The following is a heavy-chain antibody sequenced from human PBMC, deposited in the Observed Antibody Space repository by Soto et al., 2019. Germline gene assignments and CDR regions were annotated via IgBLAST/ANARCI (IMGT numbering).Heavy chain of an antibody. CDR1: GDSVSSGNYY. Sequence: QVQLQESGPGLVKPSETLSLTCTVSGDSVSSGNYYWSWIRQPPGKGLEWIGYIYYSGNTNYNPSLKSRVTISVDTSKNQSSLKLSSVTAADTAVYYCARENRIAARRDVDYWGQGTLVTVSS. J-gene: IGHJ4*02. D-gene: IGHD6-6*01. CDR2: IYYSGNT. CDR3: ARENRIAARRDVDY. V-gene: IGHV4-61*01.